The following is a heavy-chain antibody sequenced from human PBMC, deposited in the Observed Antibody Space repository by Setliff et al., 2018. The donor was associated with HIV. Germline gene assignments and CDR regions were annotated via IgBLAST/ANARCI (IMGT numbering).Heavy chain of an antibody. CDR3: ARGRGDIVLLVYTYPPDY. CDR2: ISYDGSNK. Sequence: GGSLRLSCAASGFTFNNHAMHWVRQAPGKGLEWVAVISYDGSNKYYADSVKGRFTVSRDNSKNTLYLQMNSLRAEDTAAYYCARGRGDIVLLVYTYPPDYWGQGKLVTVS. CDR1: GFTFNNHA. D-gene: IGHD2-8*02. V-gene: IGHV3-30*04. J-gene: IGHJ4*02.